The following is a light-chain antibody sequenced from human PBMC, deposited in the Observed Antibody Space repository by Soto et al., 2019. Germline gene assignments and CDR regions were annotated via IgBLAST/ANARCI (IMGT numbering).Light chain of an antibody. CDR3: QQYLSSPRT. V-gene: IGKV4-1*01. J-gene: IGKJ1*01. Sequence: DIVMTQSPDSLAVSLGERATINCKSSQSVLYSSNNKNYLAWYQQKAGQPPKLLIYWASTRESGVPDRFSGSESGTDFTLTISSLQAEDVAVYYCQQYLSSPRTFGQGTKVDIK. CDR2: WAS. CDR1: QSVLYSSNNKNY.